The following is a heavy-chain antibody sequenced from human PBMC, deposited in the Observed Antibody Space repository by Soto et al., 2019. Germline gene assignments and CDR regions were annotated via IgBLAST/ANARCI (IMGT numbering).Heavy chain of an antibody. CDR2: ISYDGSNK. J-gene: IGHJ6*02. CDR1: GFTFSSYG. V-gene: IGHV3-30*18. Sequence: PGGSLRLSCAASGFTFSSYGMHWVRQAPGKGLEWVAVISYDGSNKYYADSVKGRFTISRDNSKNTLYLQMNSLRAEDTAVYYCAKDGRSGMDVWGQGTTVTVSS. CDR3: AKDGRSGMDV.